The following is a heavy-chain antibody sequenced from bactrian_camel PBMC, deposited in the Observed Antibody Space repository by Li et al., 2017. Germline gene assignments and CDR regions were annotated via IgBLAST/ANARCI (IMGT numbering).Heavy chain of an antibody. CDR3: AADVGSMSGNCQPNY. Sequence: VQLVESGGGSVQAGGSLRLACVVSGYTVEHYCMGWFRQAPGMEREQVAVFIYTFGRTTRYADSVKGRFTISQDDAKSTVYLQMNNLKPEDTAMYYCAADVGSMSGNCQPNYWGQGTQVTVS. V-gene: IGHV3S60*01. CDR1: GYTVEHYC. D-gene: IGHD6*01. J-gene: IGHJ4*01. CDR2: IYTFGRTT.